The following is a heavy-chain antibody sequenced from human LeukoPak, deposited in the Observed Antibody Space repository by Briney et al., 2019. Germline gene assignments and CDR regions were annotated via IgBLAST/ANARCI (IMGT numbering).Heavy chain of an antibody. Sequence: SETLSLTCTVSGGSISSYYWSWIRQPPGKRLEWIGYIYFSGSTNYNPSLESRVTMSVDTSKNQFSLKLSSVTAADTAVYYCASYLALYDAFDIWGQGTMVTVSS. CDR2: IYFSGST. J-gene: IGHJ3*02. CDR1: GGSISSYY. D-gene: IGHD3-16*01. CDR3: ASYLALYDAFDI. V-gene: IGHV4-4*09.